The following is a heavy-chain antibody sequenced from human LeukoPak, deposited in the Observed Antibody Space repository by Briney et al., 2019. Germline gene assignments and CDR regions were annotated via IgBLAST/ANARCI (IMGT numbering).Heavy chain of an antibody. D-gene: IGHD2-2*01. CDR1: GYTFTSYG. CDR2: ISAYNGNT. J-gene: IGHJ3*02. V-gene: IGHV1-18*01. CDR3: ATLVLGYCSSTSCPLPDAFDI. Sequence: ASVKVSCKASGYTFTSYGISWVRQAPGQGLEWMGWISAYNGNTNYAQKLQGRVTMTTDTSTSTAYMELRSLRSDDTAAYYCATLVLGYCSSTSCPLPDAFDIWGQGTMVTVSS.